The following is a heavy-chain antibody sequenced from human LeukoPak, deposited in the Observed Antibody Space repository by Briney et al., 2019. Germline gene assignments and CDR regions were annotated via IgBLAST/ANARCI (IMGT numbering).Heavy chain of an antibody. Sequence: GGSLRLSCAASGFTFSSYCMNWVRQAPGEGLEWVSSISATGAHIYYADSLEGRFSISRDNAKNSMYLQMNSLTAEDTAVCYCARDISAAADTTLFYYWGQGTLVTVSS. CDR2: ISATGAHI. V-gene: IGHV3-21*01. D-gene: IGHD6-13*01. CDR1: GFTFSSYC. J-gene: IGHJ4*02. CDR3: ARDISAAADTTLFYY.